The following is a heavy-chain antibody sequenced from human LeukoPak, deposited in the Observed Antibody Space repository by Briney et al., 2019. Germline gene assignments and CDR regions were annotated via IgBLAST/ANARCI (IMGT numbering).Heavy chain of an antibody. CDR1: GFTFSSYG. CDR2: ISYDGSNK. CDR3: AKESTHSGWYGENWFDP. Sequence: PGGSLRLSCAASGFTFSSYGMHWVRQAPGKGLEWVAVISYDGSNKYYADSVKGRFTISRDNSKNTLYLQMNSLRAEDTAVYYCAKESTHSGWYGENWFDPWGQGTLVTVSS. V-gene: IGHV3-30*18. D-gene: IGHD6-19*01. J-gene: IGHJ5*02.